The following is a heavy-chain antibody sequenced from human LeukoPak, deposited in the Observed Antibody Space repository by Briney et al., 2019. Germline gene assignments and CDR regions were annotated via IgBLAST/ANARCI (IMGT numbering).Heavy chain of an antibody. D-gene: IGHD4/OR15-4a*01. J-gene: IGHJ4*02. CDR2: IYYSGST. V-gene: IGHV4-39*01. Sequence: SETLSLTCTVSGGSISSSDYYWGWIRQPPGKGLEWIGSIYYSGSTHYNPSLKSRGTISVDTSKNQFSLKLSAVTAADTAMYYCARAKTLFDYWGQGTLVTVSS. CDR1: GGSISSSDYY. CDR3: ARAKTLFDY.